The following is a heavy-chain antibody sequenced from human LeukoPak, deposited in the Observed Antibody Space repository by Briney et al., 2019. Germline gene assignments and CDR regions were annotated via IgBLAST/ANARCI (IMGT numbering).Heavy chain of an antibody. J-gene: IGHJ5*02. CDR1: GGSISSYY. V-gene: IGHV4-59*01. CDR3: ARDLRHSSWYYYNAGWFDP. D-gene: IGHD6-13*01. Sequence: PSETLSLTCTVSGGSISSYYWSWIRQPPGKGLEWIGYIYYSGSTNYNPSLKSRVTISVDTSKNQFSLKLSSVTTADTAVYYCARDLRHSSWYYYNAGWFDPWGQGTLVTVSS. CDR2: IYYSGST.